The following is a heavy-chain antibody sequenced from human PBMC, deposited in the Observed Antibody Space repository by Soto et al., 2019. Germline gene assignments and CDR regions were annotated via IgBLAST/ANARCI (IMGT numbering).Heavy chain of an antibody. CDR2: ISSSSSYI. CDR1: GFTFSSYT. D-gene: IGHD1-1*01. J-gene: IGHJ4*02. Sequence: PGGSLRLSCAASGFTFSSYTMNWVRQAPGKGLEWVSSISSSSSYIYYADSVKGRFTISRDNAKNSLYLQMNGLRAEDTAVYYCAKQESEWNDHFDYWGQGTLVTVSS. CDR3: AKQESEWNDHFDY. V-gene: IGHV3-21*01.